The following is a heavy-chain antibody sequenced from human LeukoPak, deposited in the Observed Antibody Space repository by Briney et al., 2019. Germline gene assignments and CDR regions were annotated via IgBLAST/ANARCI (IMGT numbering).Heavy chain of an antibody. D-gene: IGHD2-21*02. CDR3: AKDPLAVTTRFDY. Sequence: GGSLRLSCAASGFTFSNYAMSWVRQAPGKGLEWVSAIGGSGGSTYYADSVKGRFTISRDNSKNTLYLQMNSLRAEDTAVYYCAKDPLAVTTRFDYWGQGTLVTVSS. V-gene: IGHV3-23*01. J-gene: IGHJ4*02. CDR2: IGGSGGST. CDR1: GFTFSNYA.